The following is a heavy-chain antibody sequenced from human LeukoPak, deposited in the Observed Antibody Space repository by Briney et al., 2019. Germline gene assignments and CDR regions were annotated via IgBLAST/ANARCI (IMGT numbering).Heavy chain of an antibody. J-gene: IGHJ4*02. V-gene: IGHV1-69*04. CDR3: AADDYSAGSYFLYFFDY. CDR1: GDTFSSYA. CDR2: IIPFLNIS. D-gene: IGHD3-10*01. Sequence: GASVKVSCKASGDTFSSYAISWVRQAPGQGLEWMGRIIPFLNISNYAQNFEGKVTINADKSTSTVYLKLTSLTFEDTAIYYCAADDYSAGSYFLYFFDYWGQGTLITVSS.